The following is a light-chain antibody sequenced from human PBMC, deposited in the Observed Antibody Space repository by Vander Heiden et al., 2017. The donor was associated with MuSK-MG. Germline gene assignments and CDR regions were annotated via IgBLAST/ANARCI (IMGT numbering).Light chain of an antibody. CDR2: GNS. CDR1: SSNIGAGYD. CDR3: QSYDSSLSGSVV. Sequence: SVLTQPPSVSGPPGQRVTISCTGSSSNIGAGYDVHWYQQLPGTAPKLLIYGNSNRPSGVPDRFSGSKSGTSASLAITGLQAEDEADYYCQSYDSSLSGSVVFGGGTKLTVL. J-gene: IGLJ2*01. V-gene: IGLV1-40*01.